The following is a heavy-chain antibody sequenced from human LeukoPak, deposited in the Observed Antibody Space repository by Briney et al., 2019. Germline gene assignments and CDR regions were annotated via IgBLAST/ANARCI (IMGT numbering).Heavy chain of an antibody. D-gene: IGHD3-22*01. Sequence: GGSLRLSCAASGFTISSNYMSWVRQAPGKGLEWVSAIYSGGSTYYADSVKGRFTISRDNSKNTLYLQMNSLRAEDTAVYYCASSNPYDSSGYYSVGMAYWGQGTLVTVSS. J-gene: IGHJ4*02. CDR2: IYSGGST. CDR3: ASSNPYDSSGYYSVGMAY. CDR1: GFTISSNY. V-gene: IGHV3-53*01.